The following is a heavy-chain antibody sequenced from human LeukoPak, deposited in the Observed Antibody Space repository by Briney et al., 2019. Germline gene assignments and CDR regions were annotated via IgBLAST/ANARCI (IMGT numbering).Heavy chain of an antibody. CDR1: GGAISNTSYY. Sequence: PSETLSLTCTVSGGAISNTSYYWGWIRQAPGKGLEWVSLIYSGGTTYYADSVKGRFTISRDNSKNMLYLQMNSLRAEDTAVYYCARGTGYLDEYFDYWGQGTLVTVSS. V-gene: IGHV3-53*01. J-gene: IGHJ4*02. CDR2: IYSGGTT. CDR3: ARGTGYLDEYFDY. D-gene: IGHD3/OR15-3a*01.